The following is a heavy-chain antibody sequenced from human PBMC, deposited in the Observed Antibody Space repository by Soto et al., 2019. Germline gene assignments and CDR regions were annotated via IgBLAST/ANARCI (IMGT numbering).Heavy chain of an antibody. CDR2: ISGSGGST. CDR3: AKDWKSGSGRGYFDY. D-gene: IGHD3-10*01. V-gene: IGHV3-23*01. CDR1: GFTFSSYA. Sequence: EVQLLESGGGLVQPGGSLILSCAASGFTFSSYAMSWVRQAPGKGLEWVSAISGSGGSTYYADSVKGRFTISRDNSKNTLYLQMNSLRAEDTAVYYCAKDWKSGSGRGYFDYWGQGTLVTVSS. J-gene: IGHJ4*02.